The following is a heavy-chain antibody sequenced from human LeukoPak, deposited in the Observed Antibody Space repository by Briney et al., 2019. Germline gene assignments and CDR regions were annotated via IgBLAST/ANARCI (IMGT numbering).Heavy chain of an antibody. CDR3: ARRTNWYYFDY. Sequence: SETLSLTCTVSGGSISSNNYYWGWIRQPPGKGLEWIGTIYYSGSTYYNPSLKSRVTISVDTSKNQFSRKLSSVTAADTAVYFCARRTNWYYFDYWGQGTLVTVSS. V-gene: IGHV4-39*01. CDR1: GGSISSNNYY. CDR2: IYYSGST. D-gene: IGHD1-1*01. J-gene: IGHJ4*02.